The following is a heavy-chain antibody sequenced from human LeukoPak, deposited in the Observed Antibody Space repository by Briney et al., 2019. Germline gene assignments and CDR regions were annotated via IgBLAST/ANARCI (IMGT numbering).Heavy chain of an antibody. CDR2: TYYRSKWYN. CDR3: ARDQPGYYDSSGYDTTKGGSDY. V-gene: IGHV6-1*01. Sequence: SQTLSLTCAISGDSVSSNSAAWNWIRQSPSRGLEWLGRTYYRSKWYNDYAVSVKSRITINPDTSKNQFSLQLNSVTPEDTAVYYCARDQPGYYDSSGYDTTKGGSDYWGQGTLVTVSS. D-gene: IGHD3-22*01. J-gene: IGHJ4*02. CDR1: GDSVSSNSAA.